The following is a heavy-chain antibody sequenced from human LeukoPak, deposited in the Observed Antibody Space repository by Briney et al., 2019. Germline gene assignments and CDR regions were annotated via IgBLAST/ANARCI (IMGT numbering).Heavy chain of an antibody. J-gene: IGHJ4*02. Sequence: PSETLSLTCTVSGGPISSYYWSWIRQPPGKGLEWIGYIYYSGSTNYNPSLKSRVTISVDTSKNQFSLNLSSVTAADTAVYYCASHSSSWSDYFDYWGQGTLVTVSS. CDR1: GGPISSYY. CDR3: ASHSSSWSDYFDY. CDR2: IYYSGST. D-gene: IGHD6-13*01. V-gene: IGHV4-59*01.